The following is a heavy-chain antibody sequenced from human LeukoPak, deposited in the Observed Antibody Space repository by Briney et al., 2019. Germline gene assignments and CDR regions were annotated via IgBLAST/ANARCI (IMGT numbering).Heavy chain of an antibody. J-gene: IGHJ3*01. CDR1: GFTFSTNG. Sequence: PGRSLRLSCAASGFTFSTNGMHWVRQAPGKGLEWVAFIQYNGNNKYYADSVKGRFTISRDNSRNTLYLQMTSLRAEDTAVYYCSKEGSEGSVVVPTTTAFDLWGQGTMVTVSS. D-gene: IGHD2-2*01. CDR2: IQYNGNNK. V-gene: IGHV3-30*02. CDR3: SKEGSEGSVVVPTTTAFDL.